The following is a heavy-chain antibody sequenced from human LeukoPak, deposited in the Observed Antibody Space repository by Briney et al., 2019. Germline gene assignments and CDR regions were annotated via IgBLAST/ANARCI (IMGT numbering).Heavy chain of an antibody. CDR2: IKQDGSEK. J-gene: IGHJ6*03. D-gene: IGHD5-18*01. Sequence: GGSLRLSCAASGFTFSSYWMSWVRQAPGKGLEWVANIKQDGSEKSYVDSVKGRFTISRDNAKNSLYLQMNSLRAEDTALYYCARDATTQVGYVYMDVWGKGTTVTISS. V-gene: IGHV3-7*01. CDR1: GFTFSSYW. CDR3: ARDATTQVGYVYMDV.